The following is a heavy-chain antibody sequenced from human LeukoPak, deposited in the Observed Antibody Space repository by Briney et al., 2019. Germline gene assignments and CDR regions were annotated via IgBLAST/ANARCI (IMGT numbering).Heavy chain of an antibody. CDR3: VKDRPCETCMPMDA. CDR2: LGRSGEYK. V-gene: IGHV3-23*01. CDR1: GFRFTDYS. Sequence: GGPLRLSCAASGFRFTDYSMSWVRQAPGKGREGVAGLGRSGEYKYYADSVKGRFTISRDNSKDTVSLQMNSLRAEDSAIYFCVKDRPCETCMPMDAWGQGNTVTVSS. J-gene: IGHJ6*02. D-gene: IGHD2-2*01.